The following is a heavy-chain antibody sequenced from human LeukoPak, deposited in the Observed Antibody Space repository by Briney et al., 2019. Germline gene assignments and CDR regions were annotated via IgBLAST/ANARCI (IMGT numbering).Heavy chain of an antibody. V-gene: IGHV3-23*01. J-gene: IGHJ4*02. CDR1: GFTITDSW. D-gene: IGHD6-6*01. CDR3: ARNIAARSFDY. Sequence: QPGGSLRLSCAASGFTITDSWMHWVRQAPGKGLEWVSAISGSGGSTYYADSVKGRFTISRDNSKNTLYLQMNSLRAEDTAVYYCARNIAARSFDYWGQGTLVTVSS. CDR2: ISGSGGST.